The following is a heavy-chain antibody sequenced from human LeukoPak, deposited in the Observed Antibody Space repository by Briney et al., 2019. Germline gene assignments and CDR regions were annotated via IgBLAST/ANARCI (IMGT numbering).Heavy chain of an antibody. CDR2: IKQDGSEK. D-gene: IGHD6-19*01. CDR3: ARYLTSGWYDGFFDY. CDR1: RFTFSYYW. V-gene: IGHV3-7*01. Sequence: PGGSLRLSCAASRFTFSYYWMSWVRQAPGKGLEWVANIKQDGSEKYYVDSVKGRFTISRDNAKNSLYLQMNSLRAEDTAVYYCARYLTSGWYDGFFDYWGQGTLVTVSS. J-gene: IGHJ4*02.